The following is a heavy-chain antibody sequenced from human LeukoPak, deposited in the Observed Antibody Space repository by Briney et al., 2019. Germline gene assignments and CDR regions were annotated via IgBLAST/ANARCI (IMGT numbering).Heavy chain of an antibody. J-gene: IGHJ4*02. CDR1: GFTFSSDS. CDR3: ARDPRGLWFGELSVYYFDY. V-gene: IGHV3-21*01. CDR2: ISSSSSYI. Sequence: KPGGSLRLSCAASGFTFSSDSMNWVRQAPGKGLEWVSSISSSSSYIYYADSVKGRFTISRDNAKNSLYLQMNSLRAEDTAVYYCARDPRGLWFGELSVYYFDYWGQGTLVTVSS. D-gene: IGHD3-10*01.